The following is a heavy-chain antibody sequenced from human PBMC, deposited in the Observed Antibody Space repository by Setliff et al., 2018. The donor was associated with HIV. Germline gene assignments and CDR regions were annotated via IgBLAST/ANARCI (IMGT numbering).Heavy chain of an antibody. CDR1: GGTFSSYV. D-gene: IGHD4-17*01. J-gene: IGHJ4*02. CDR2: IIPIFATT. V-gene: IGHV1-69*05. Sequence: SVKVSCKASGGTFSSYVLNWVRQAPGQGLEWMGGIIPIFATTNYAQKFQGRVTMTTDTATSTAYMEVRSLRSDDTAVYYCARTDYGGNSGGNYFDYWGQGSLVTVSS. CDR3: ARTDYGGNSGGNYFDY.